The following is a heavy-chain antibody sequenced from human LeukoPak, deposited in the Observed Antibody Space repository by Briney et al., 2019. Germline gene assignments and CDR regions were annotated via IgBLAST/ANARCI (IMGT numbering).Heavy chain of an antibody. CDR3: ARADHGTRSDGFYTLDY. Sequence: GASVKVSCKTSGYSFTDYFMHWVRQAPGQGLECMGWMNPRSGDTNYAQKFQGRVTVTRDTSISTAYMELSRLRSDDMAVYYCARADHGTRSDGFYTLDYWGQGSLVTVSS. J-gene: IGHJ4*02. D-gene: IGHD2-2*02. CDR1: GYSFTDYF. V-gene: IGHV1-2*02. CDR2: MNPRSGDT.